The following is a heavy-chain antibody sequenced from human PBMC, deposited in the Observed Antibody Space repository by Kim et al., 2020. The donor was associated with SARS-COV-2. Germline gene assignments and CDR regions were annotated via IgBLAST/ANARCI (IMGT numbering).Heavy chain of an antibody. CDR3: ARRLGDQYYYDSTPSPFDP. D-gene: IGHD3-22*01. V-gene: IGHV4-39*01. CDR2: IYYSGST. Sequence: SETLSLTCTVSGGSISSSSYYWGWIRQPPGKGLEWIGSIYYSGSTYYNPSLKSRVTISVDTSKNQFSLKLSSVTAADTAVYYCARRLGDQYYYDSTPSPFDPWGQGTLVTVSS. J-gene: IGHJ5*02. CDR1: GGSISSSSYY.